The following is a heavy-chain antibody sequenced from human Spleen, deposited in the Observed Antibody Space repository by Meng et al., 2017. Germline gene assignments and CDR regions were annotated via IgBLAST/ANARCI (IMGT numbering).Heavy chain of an antibody. CDR1: GGSFSDYY. CDR2: INHSGST. V-gene: IGHV4-34*01. CDR3: ARGPTTMAHDFDY. Sequence: VQLQQWGAGLLKPSETPSLPCVVSGGSFSDYYWSWIRQPPGKGLEWIGEINHSGSTNYNPSLESRATISVDTSQSNLSLKLSSVTAADSAVYYCARGPTTMAHDFDYWGQGTLVTVSS. J-gene: IGHJ4*02. D-gene: IGHD4-11*01.